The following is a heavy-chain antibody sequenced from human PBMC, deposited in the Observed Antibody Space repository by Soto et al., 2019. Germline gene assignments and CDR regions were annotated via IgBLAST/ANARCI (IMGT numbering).Heavy chain of an antibody. J-gene: IGHJ6*03. V-gene: IGHV3-23*01. CDR1: GFTFSRYV. CDR3: ATPDGVYFYSHMDV. D-gene: IGHD6-13*01. Sequence: EVQLLESGGGLVQPGGSLRLSCAASGFTFSRYVMSWVRQAPGKGLEWVSVISGSGGATYYADSVKGRFTISRDNTKNTLYLQMKSLRDEDTAVYYCATPDGVYFYSHMDVWGKGTTVTVSS. CDR2: ISGSGGAT.